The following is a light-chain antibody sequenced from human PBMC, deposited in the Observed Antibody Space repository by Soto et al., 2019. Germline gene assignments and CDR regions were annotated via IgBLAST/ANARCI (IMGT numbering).Light chain of an antibody. Sequence: QSVLTQPASVSGSPGQSITISCTGTSSDVGSYNLVSWYQQHPGKAPKLMIYEGSKRPTGVSNRFSGSKSANTASLTISGLQPEDEAEYYCCSYTSSSSVIFGGGTKLTVL. CDR2: EGS. J-gene: IGLJ2*01. CDR1: SSDVGSYNL. CDR3: CSYTSSSSVI. V-gene: IGLV2-14*02.